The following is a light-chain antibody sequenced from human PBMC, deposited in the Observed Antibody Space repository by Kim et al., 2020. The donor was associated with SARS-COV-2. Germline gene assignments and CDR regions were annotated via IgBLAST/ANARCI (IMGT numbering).Light chain of an antibody. V-gene: IGLV2-14*03. J-gene: IGLJ1*01. CDR1: SSDVGYSNA. CDR2: DGS. CDR3: GSHTTSSTYV. Sequence: GQSFTISCTGTSSDVGYSNAVSWYQQPPGTAPKLIIYDGSGRASGVSHRFSGSQSGNTTSLTSSGLRAEDEDDYYCGSHTTSSTYVFGSGTKVTVL.